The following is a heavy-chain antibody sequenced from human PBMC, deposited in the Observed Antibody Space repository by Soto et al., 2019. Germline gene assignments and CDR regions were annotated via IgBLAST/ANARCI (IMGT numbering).Heavy chain of an antibody. J-gene: IGHJ1*01. CDR2: INHSGST. V-gene: IGHV4-34*01. CDR3: ARGRYYGSGNYFQH. Sequence: QVQLQQWGAGLLKPSETLSLTCAVYGGSFSGYYWSWIRQPPGKGLEWIGEINHSGSTNYNPSLKSPVTXXVXPXXHQFSLKLSSVTAADTAVYYCARGRYYGSGNYFQHWGQGTLVTVSS. CDR1: GGSFSGYY. D-gene: IGHD3-10*01.